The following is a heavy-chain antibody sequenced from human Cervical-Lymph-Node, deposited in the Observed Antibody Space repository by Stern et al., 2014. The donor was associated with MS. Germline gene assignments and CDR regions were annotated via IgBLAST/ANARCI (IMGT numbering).Heavy chain of an antibody. CDR3: ARNPALWYFDL. CDR1: GGSLSTGGYF. Sequence: VHLVESGPGLVKPLQTLSLTCTVSGGSLSTGGYFLNWIRQHPGKGLEWLWHVSFRGGIPYNPSLKSRVTISVDTSKNQFSLRLRSVTAADTAVYYCARNPALWYFDLWGRGTLAAVSS. D-gene: IGHD3-3*02. V-gene: IGHV4-31*03. J-gene: IGHJ2*01. CDR2: VSFRGGI.